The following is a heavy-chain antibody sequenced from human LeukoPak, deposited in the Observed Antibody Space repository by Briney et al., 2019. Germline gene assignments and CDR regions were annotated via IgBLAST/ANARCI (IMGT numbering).Heavy chain of an antibody. CDR3: ARDPGGSGSYYENDAFDT. D-gene: IGHD3-10*01. CDR1: GFTFSSYS. V-gene: IGHV3-21*01. J-gene: IGHJ3*02. CDR2: ISSSSSYI. Sequence: GGSLRLSCAASGFTFSSYSVNWVRQAPGKGLEWVSSISSSSSYIYYADSVKGRFTISRDNAKNSLYLQMNSLRAEDTAVYYCARDPGGSGSYYENDAFDTWGQGTMVTVSS.